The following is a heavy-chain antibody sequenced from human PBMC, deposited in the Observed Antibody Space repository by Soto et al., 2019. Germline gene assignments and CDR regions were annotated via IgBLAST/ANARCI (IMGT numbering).Heavy chain of an antibody. D-gene: IGHD3-22*01. Sequence: SETLSLTCTLPCGSISSSSYYWGLIRQLPGKGLVWIGSIYYSGSTYYNPSLKSRVTISVDTSKNQFSLKLSSVTAADTAVYYCARHGMDYYDSSGYYYSPYYFDYWGQGTLVTVS. V-gene: IGHV4-39*01. J-gene: IGHJ4*02. CDR3: ARHGMDYYDSSGYYYSPYYFDY. CDR1: CGSISSSSYY. CDR2: IYYSGST.